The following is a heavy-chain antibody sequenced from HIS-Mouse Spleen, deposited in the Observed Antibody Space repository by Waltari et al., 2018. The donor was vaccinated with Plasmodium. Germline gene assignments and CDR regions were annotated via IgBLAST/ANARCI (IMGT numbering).Heavy chain of an antibody. Sequence: QVQLVQSGAEVKKPGASVKVSCKASGYTFTGYYMHGVRQAPGQGLEWMGWIKPNSGGTNYAQKFQGRVTMTRDTSISTAYMELSRLRSDDTAVYYCARVLGYKAAAGTFVEYFQHWGQGTLVTVSS. CDR2: IKPNSGGT. CDR3: ARVLGYKAAAGTFVEYFQH. J-gene: IGHJ1*01. V-gene: IGHV1-2*02. D-gene: IGHD6-13*01. CDR1: GYTFTGYY.